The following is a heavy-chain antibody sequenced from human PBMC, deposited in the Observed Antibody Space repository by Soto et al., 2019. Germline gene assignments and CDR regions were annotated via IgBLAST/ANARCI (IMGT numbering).Heavy chain of an antibody. CDR3: ARDRPYYDFWSGFGFGMDV. V-gene: IGHV1-2*04. D-gene: IGHD3-3*01. CDR2: INPNSGGT. Sequence: AASVKVSCKASGYTFTGYYMHWVRQAPGQGLEWMGWINPNSGGTNYAQKFQGWVTMTRDTSISTAYMELSRLRSDDTAVYYCARDRPYYDFWSGFGFGMDVWGQGTTVTVSS. CDR1: GYTFTGYY. J-gene: IGHJ6*02.